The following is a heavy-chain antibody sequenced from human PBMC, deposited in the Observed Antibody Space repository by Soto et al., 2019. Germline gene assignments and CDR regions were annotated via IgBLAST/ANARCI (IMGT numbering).Heavy chain of an antibody. CDR2: IFSNDEK. CDR1: GFSLSNARMG. J-gene: IGHJ6*02. D-gene: IGHD7-27*01. Sequence: QVTLKESGPVLVKPTETLTLTCTVSGFSLSNARMGVSWIRQPPGKALEWLAHIFSNDEKSYSTSLKSRLTNSKDTSKSQVVPTMTNMDTVDTATYYCARIWGPYYYYGMEVWGQGPTVTVSS. V-gene: IGHV2-26*01. CDR3: ARIWGPYYYYGMEV.